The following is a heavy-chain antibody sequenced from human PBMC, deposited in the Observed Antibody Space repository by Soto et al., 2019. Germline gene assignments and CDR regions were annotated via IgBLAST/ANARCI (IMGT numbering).Heavy chain of an antibody. CDR3: AKGRSYYYYYGVDV. Sequence: LRLSCAASGFSVSVYYMTWLRQAPGKGLEWVSAIYSDGSTYYADSVKGRFTLSRDKSKNTLFLQMNSLRAEDTAMYYCAKGRSYYYYYGVDVWGQGTLVTVSS. CDR2: IYSDGST. J-gene: IGHJ6*02. CDR1: GFSVSVYY. V-gene: IGHV3-66*01.